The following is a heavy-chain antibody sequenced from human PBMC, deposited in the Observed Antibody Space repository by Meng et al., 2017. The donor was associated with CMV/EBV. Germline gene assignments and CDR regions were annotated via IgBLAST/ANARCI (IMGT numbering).Heavy chain of an antibody. CDR1: GYTFNGYY. D-gene: IGHD2-21*01. J-gene: IGHJ4*02. CDR2: INPNSGGT. V-gene: IGHV1-2*02. CDR3: ARSFCGGDCYATFDY. Sequence: SGYTFNGYYMHWVRQAPGQGLEWMGWINPNSGGTNYAQKFQGRVTMTRDTSISTAYMELSRLRSDDTAVYYCARSFCGGDCYATFDYWGQGTLVTVSS.